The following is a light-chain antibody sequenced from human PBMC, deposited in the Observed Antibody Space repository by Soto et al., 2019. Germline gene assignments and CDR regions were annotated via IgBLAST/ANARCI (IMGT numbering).Light chain of an antibody. V-gene: IGLV1-40*01. CDR3: QSNDISLSGSRV. J-gene: IGLJ3*02. CDR2: GNV. CDR1: SSNIGATYD. Sequence: QPVLTQPPSVSGAPGQRVTIPCTGSSSNIGATYDVHWYQQLPGTAPKPLIYGNVNRPSGVPDRFSGSKSGTSASLAITGLQAEDEGDYYCQSNDISLSGSRVFGGGTKVTVL.